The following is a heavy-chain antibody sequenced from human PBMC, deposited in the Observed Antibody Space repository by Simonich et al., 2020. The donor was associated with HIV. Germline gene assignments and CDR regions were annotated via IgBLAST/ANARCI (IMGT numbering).Heavy chain of an antibody. CDR1: GFTFSSYG. Sequence: GSLRLSCAASGFTFSSYGMHWVRQAPGKGLEWVAVIWYDGDKKYYADSVKGRFTISRDTYKNTLYLQMNSLRAEDTAVYYCARGGWELHGGAFDIWGQGTMVVVSS. J-gene: IGHJ3*02. D-gene: IGHD1-26*01. CDR3: ARGGWELHGGAFDI. V-gene: IGHV3-33*01. CDR2: IWYDGDKK.